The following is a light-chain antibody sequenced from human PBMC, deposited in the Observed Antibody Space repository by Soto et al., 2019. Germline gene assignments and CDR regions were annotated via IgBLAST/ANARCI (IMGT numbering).Light chain of an antibody. V-gene: IGKV3D-15*01. Sequence: EILMTQSPATLSVSPGERATLSCRASQSVSSSVAWFQQRPGRAPRLLITSASIRATGVPDRFSGRQSGTEFTLTIISLQSEDLAIYYCQQYDAWPFTFGQGTKLEIK. CDR3: QQYDAWPFT. J-gene: IGKJ2*01. CDR1: QSVSSS. CDR2: SAS.